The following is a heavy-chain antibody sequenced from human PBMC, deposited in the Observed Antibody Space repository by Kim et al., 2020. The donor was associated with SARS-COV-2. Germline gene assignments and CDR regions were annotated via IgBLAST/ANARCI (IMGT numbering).Heavy chain of an antibody. V-gene: IGHV6-1*01. CDR2: YN. Sequence: YNDYVVSLKSRITINADTSKNQFSLQLNSVTPEDTAVYYCARRVAGRLDYWGQGTLVTVSS. CDR3: ARRVAGRLDY. D-gene: IGHD3-10*01. J-gene: IGHJ4*02.